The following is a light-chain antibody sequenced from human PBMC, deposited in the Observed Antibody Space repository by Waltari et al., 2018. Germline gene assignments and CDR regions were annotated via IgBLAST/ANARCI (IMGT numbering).Light chain of an antibody. CDR3: QQHDNLPLA. V-gene: IGKV1-33*01. J-gene: IGKJ4*01. Sequence: EIQMTQSPSSLSTSVGDRVTITCQMSQDISNFLNWYQQKPGKAPKLLIFAASNLETGVPSRFSGSRSGTNFTFTISSLQPEDIATYYCQQHDNLPLAFGGGTKVEIK. CDR1: QDISNF. CDR2: AAS.